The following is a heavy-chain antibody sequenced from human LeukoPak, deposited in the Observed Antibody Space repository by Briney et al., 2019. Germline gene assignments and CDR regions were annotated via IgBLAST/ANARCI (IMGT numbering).Heavy chain of an antibody. CDR1: GYSISSGYY. CDR3: ARDSAYCSGGTCLRVFDY. D-gene: IGHD2-15*01. J-gene: IGHJ4*02. V-gene: IGHV4-38-2*02. Sequence: SETLSLTCTVSGYSISSGYYWGWIRQPPGKGLEWIGSIYHSGSTNYNPSLKSRVTISVDTSKNQFSLKLSSVTAADTAVYYCARDSAYCSGGTCLRVFDYWGQGTLVTVSS. CDR2: IYHSGST.